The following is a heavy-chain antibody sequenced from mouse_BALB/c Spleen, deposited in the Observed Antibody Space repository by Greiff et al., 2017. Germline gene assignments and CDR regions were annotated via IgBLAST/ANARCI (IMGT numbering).Heavy chain of an antibody. CDR3: ARELGREGNAMDY. Sequence: DVQLVESGGGLVQPGGSLKLSCAASGFTFSSYGMSWVRQTPDKRLELVATINSNGGSTYYPDSVKGRFTISRDNAKNTLYLQMSSLKSEDTAMYYCARELGREGNAMDYWGQGTSVTVSS. J-gene: IGHJ4*01. D-gene: IGHD4-1*01. CDR1: GFTFSSYG. V-gene: IGHV5-6-3*01. CDR2: INSNGGST.